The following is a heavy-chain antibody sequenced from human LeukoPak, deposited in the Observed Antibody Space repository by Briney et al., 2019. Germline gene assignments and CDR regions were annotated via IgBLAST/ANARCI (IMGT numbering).Heavy chain of an antibody. CDR2: ISGSGGST. Sequence: GGSLRLSCAASGFTFSSYAMSWVRQAPGKGLEWVSAISGSGGSTYYADTVKGRFTISRDNSKNTLFLQMNSLTAEDTAVYYCAKDVFGLVETGGYFDYWGQGTLVTVSS. CDR3: AKDVFGLVETGGYFDY. D-gene: IGHD3-3*01. V-gene: IGHV3-23*01. J-gene: IGHJ4*02. CDR1: GFTFSSYA.